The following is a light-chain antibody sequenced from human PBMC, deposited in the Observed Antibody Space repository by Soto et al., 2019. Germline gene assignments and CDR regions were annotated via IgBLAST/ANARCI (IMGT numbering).Light chain of an antibody. J-gene: IGKJ1*01. CDR1: QGISSY. CDR3: QQYYSYPWT. CDR2: AAS. V-gene: IGKV1-8*01. Sequence: AIRMTQSPSSLSASTGDRVTITCRARQGISSYLAWYQQKPGKAPKLLIYAASTLQSGVPSRFSGSGSGTDFTLTISCLQSEDCATYYCQQYYSYPWTFGQGPKVEI.